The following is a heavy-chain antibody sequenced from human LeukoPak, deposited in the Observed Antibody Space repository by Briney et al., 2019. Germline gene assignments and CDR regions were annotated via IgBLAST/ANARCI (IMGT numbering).Heavy chain of an antibody. CDR2: IYHSGST. J-gene: IGHJ4*02. Sequence: SETLSLTCAVSGGSISSSNWWSWVRQPPGKGLEWIGEIYHSGSTNYNPSLKSRVTISVDRSKNQFSLKLSSVTAADTAVYYCARAYCGGDCYPSQYYFDYWGQGTLVTVSS. D-gene: IGHD2-21*02. V-gene: IGHV4-4*02. CDR3: ARAYCGGDCYPSQYYFDY. CDR1: GGSISSSNW.